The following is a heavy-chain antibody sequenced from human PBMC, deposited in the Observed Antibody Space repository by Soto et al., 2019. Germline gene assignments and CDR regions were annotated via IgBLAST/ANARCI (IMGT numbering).Heavy chain of an antibody. V-gene: IGHV1-69*13. Sequence: SVQVSCKASGCTFSSYAIRWVRQAPGQGLAWMGGIIPIFGTANYAQEFQGRVTITAGESTSTAYMELSSLSSEDTAVYYCAVTPEQLELRFRYYDGMDVWGQGTTVTVSS. CDR1: GCTFSSYA. CDR3: AVTPEQLELRFRYYDGMDV. J-gene: IGHJ6*02. CDR2: IIPIFGTA. D-gene: IGHD1-7*01.